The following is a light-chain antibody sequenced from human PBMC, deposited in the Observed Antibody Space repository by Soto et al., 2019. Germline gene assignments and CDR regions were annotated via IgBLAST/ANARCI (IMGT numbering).Light chain of an antibody. CDR3: GTWDSSLSAGV. CDR2: DNN. Sequence: QSVLTQPPSVSEAPGQKVTISCSGSSSNIGNNYVSWYQQLPGTAPKLLIYDNNKRPSGIPDRFSGSKSGTSATLGITGLKTGDEADYYCGTWDSSLSAGVFGGGTKLTVL. CDR1: SSNIGNNY. J-gene: IGLJ2*01. V-gene: IGLV1-51*01.